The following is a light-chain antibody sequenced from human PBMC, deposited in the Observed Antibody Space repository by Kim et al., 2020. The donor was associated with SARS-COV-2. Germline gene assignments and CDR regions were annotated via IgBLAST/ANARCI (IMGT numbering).Light chain of an antibody. J-gene: IGLJ2*01. V-gene: IGLV3-19*01. CDR2: GKN. Sequence: SSELTQDPAVSVALGQTVRITCQGDSLRSYYASWYQQKPGQAPVLVIYGKNNRPSGIPDRFSGSSSGNTASLTITGAQAEDEADYYCNSRDSSGNRFGVFGGGTQLTVL. CDR1: SLRSYY. CDR3: NSRDSSGNRFGV.